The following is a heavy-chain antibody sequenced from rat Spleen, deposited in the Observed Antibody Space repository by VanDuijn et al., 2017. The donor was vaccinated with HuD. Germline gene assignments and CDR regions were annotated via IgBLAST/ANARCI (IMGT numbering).Heavy chain of an antibody. CDR1: GFTFNNYW. CDR2: ITNTGGST. Sequence: EVQLVESGGGLVQPGRSLKLSCVASGFTFNNYWMTWIRQAPVQGLEWVASITNTGGSTYYPDSVKRRFTISRDKAKSTLYLQMNSLRSENTATYYCTRDWKTTRGDSHLFAYWGQGTLVTVSS. D-gene: IGHD1-4*01. CDR3: TRDWKTTRGDSHLFAY. V-gene: IGHV5-31*01. J-gene: IGHJ3*01.